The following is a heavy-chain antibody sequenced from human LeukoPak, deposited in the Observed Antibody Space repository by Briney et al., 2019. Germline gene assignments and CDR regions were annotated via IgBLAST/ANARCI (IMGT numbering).Heavy chain of an antibody. V-gene: IGHV4-34*01. D-gene: IGHD6-6*01. Sequence: SETLSLTCAVYGGSFSGHYWIWIRQPPGEGVEWLGESTHSGSTNYNPSLKSRVTISVDTSKNQFSLKLTSVTAADTAVYYCARPYSSSSPSWFDPWGQGTLVTVSS. CDR3: ARPYSSSSPSWFDP. CDR1: GGSFSGHY. J-gene: IGHJ5*02. CDR2: STHSGST.